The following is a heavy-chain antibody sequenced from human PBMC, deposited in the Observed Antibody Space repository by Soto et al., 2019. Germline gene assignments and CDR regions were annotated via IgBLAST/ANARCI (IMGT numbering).Heavy chain of an antibody. CDR2: VSGSGDIT. CDR3: ARQKGYTYGYPFDY. Sequence: GGSLRLSCGGSGYTFSTHAMSWVRQAPGKGLEWVSGVSGSGDITYYADSVRGRFTISRDNSKYTIYLQMNSLRAEDTALYYCARQKGYTYGYPFDYWGPGTLVTVSS. D-gene: IGHD5-18*01. V-gene: IGHV3-23*01. CDR1: GYTFSTHA. J-gene: IGHJ4*02.